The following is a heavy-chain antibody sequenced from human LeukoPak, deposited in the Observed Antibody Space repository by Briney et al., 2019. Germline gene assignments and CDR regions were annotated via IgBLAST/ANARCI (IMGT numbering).Heavy chain of an antibody. CDR2: ISYDGGNK. CDR1: GFTFSSHA. CDR3: ARDAQVTRFYYFGIDV. D-gene: IGHD4-11*01. V-gene: IGHV3-30*04. Sequence: GGSLRLSCAASGFTFSSHALHWVRQAPGKGLEWVAVISYDGGNKCYADSVKGRFTISRDSSKNTLYLQMNSLRAEDTAVYYCARDAQVTRFYYFGIDVWGQGTTVTVPS. J-gene: IGHJ6*02.